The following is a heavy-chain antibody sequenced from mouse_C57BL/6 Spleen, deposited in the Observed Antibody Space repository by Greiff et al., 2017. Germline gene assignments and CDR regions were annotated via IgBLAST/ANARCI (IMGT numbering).Heavy chain of an antibody. Sequence: QVQLKQPGTELVKPGASVKLSCKASGYTFTSYWMHWVKQRPGQGLEWIGNINPSNGGTNYNEKFKSKATLTVDKSSSTAYMQLSSLTSEDSAVYYCARWDIYYYGSSYVAMDYWGQGTSVTVSS. V-gene: IGHV1-53*01. J-gene: IGHJ4*01. CDR3: ARWDIYYYGSSYVAMDY. CDR2: INPSNGGT. CDR1: GYTFTSYW. D-gene: IGHD1-1*01.